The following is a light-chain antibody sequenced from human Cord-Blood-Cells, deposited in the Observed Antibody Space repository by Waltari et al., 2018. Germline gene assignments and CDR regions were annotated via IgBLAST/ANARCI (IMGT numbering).Light chain of an antibody. V-gene: IGLV1-40*01. CDR3: QSYDSSLSGVV. CDR2: GIS. CDR1: SSNIGAGSD. Sequence: QSVLTQPPSVSGAPGLRVTISCTGSSSNIGAGSDVPWYAQLPGTAPKILIYGISNRPSGVPDRFSGSKSGTSASLAITGLQAEDEADYYCQSYDSSLSGVVFGGGTKLTVL. J-gene: IGLJ2*01.